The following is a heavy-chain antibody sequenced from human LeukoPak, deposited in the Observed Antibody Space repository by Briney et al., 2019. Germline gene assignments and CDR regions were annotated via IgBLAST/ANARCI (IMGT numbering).Heavy chain of an antibody. CDR3: AKGYRSGWYQDFWYFDL. V-gene: IGHV3-9*01. Sequence: PGRSLRLSCAASGFTFDDYAMHWVQQAPGKGLEWVSGISWNSGSIGYADSVKGRFTISRDNARNSLYLQMNSLRAEDTALYYCAKGYRSGWYQDFWYFDLWGRGTLVTVSS. D-gene: IGHD6-19*01. J-gene: IGHJ2*01. CDR2: ISWNSGSI. CDR1: GFTFDDYA.